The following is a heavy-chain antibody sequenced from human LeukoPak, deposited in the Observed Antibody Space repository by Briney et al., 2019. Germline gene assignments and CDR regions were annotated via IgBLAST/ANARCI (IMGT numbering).Heavy chain of an antibody. Sequence: GGSLRLSCAASGFTFSSYAMSWVRQAPGKGLEWVAVIWYDGSNKYYADSVKGRFTISRDNSKNTLYLQMNSLRAEDTAVYYCAKGVILRYWGQGTLVTVSS. CDR2: IWYDGSNK. V-gene: IGHV3-33*06. CDR3: AKGVILRY. D-gene: IGHD3-10*01. J-gene: IGHJ4*02. CDR1: GFTFSSYA.